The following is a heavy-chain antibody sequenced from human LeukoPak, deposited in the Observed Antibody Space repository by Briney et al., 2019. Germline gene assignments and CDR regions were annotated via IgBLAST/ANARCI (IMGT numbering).Heavy chain of an antibody. CDR1: GGSISSYY. CDR2: IYYSGST. Sequence: PSETLSLTCTVSGGSISSYYWSWIRQPPGKGLEWIGYIYYSGSTYYNPSLKSRVTISVDRSKNQFSLKLSSVTAADTAVYYCARWVAAPGKNWFDPWGQGTLVTVSS. V-gene: IGHV4-59*12. J-gene: IGHJ5*02. CDR3: ARWVAAPGKNWFDP. D-gene: IGHD6-13*01.